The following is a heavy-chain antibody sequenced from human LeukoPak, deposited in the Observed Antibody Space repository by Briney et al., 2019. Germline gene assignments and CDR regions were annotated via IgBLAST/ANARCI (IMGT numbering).Heavy chain of an antibody. CDR1: GGTFSSYA. CDR3: ASGYYDSSGYSH. Sequence: SVKVSCTASGGTFSSYAISWVRQAPGQGLGWMGRIIPILGIANYAQKFQGRVTITADKSTSTAYMELSSLRSEDTAVYYCASGYYDSSGYSHWSQGTLVTVSS. J-gene: IGHJ1*01. V-gene: IGHV1-69*04. D-gene: IGHD3-22*01. CDR2: IIPILGIA.